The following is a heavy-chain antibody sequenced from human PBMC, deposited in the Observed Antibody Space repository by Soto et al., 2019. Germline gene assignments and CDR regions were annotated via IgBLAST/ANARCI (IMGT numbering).Heavy chain of an antibody. CDR2: IYYSGST. J-gene: IGHJ4*02. D-gene: IGHD6-6*01. CDR3: ARHESIAASPAYFDY. Sequence: SETLSLTCAVSGYSISSGYYWGWIRQPPGKGLEWIGSIYYSGSTYYNPSLKSRVTISVDTSKNQFSLKLSSVTAADTAVYYCARHESIAASPAYFDYWGQGTLVTVSS. V-gene: IGHV4-38-2*01. CDR1: GYSISSGYY.